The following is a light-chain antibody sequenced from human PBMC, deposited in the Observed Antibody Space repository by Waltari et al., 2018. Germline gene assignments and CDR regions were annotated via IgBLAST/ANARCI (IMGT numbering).Light chain of an antibody. J-gene: IGLJ3*02. CDR2: DDS. Sequence: SYVLTQPHSVSVAPGQTDRLTCGGNKLGSKSGHWYQQMPGQDPVLVVFDDSDLPSGTPERFSVSNSGNTATLTISRVEAGDEADYYCQVWDSSSDHWVFGGGTKLTVL. CDR1: KLGSKS. CDR3: QVWDSSSDHWV. V-gene: IGLV3-21*02.